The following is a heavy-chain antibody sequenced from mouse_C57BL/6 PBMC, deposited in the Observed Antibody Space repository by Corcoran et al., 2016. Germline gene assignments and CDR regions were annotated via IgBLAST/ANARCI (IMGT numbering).Heavy chain of an antibody. CDR1: GYTFTDYY. CDR3: AREITTVVYFDY. J-gene: IGHJ2*01. D-gene: IGHD1-1*01. V-gene: IGHV1-19*01. CDR2: INPYNGGT. Sequence: EVQLQQSGPVLVKPGASVKMSCKASGYTFTDYYMNWVKQSHGKSLEWIGVINPYNGGTSYNQKFKGKATLTVDKSSSTAYMELNSLTSEDSAFYYCAREITTVVYFDYWGQGTTLTVSS.